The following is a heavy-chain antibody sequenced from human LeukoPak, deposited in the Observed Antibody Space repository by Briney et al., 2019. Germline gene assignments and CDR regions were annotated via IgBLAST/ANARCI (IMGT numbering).Heavy chain of an antibody. CDR2: INQDGSKE. Sequence: GGSLRLSCAASGFTFSNYWMTWVRQAPGKGREGVAHINQDGSKEYYMDSVKARFTISRDNAKNSLSLQMNSLRAEDTAVYYCAKDQGYSYGYMYYDSSGYYFGADYWGQGTLVTVSS. CDR1: GFTFSNYW. CDR3: AKDQGYSYGYMYYDSSGYYFGADY. J-gene: IGHJ4*02. V-gene: IGHV3-7*03. D-gene: IGHD3-22*01.